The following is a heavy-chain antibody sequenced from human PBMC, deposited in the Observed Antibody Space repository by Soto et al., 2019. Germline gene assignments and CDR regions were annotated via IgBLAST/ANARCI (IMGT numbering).Heavy chain of an antibody. CDR1: GFTFSSYA. D-gene: IGHD6-13*01. CDR2: ISSNGGST. CDR3: ARDRGIAADLGGFDY. Sequence: EVQLVESGGGLVQPGGSLRLSCAASGFTFSSYAMHWVRQAPGKGLEYVSAISSNGGSTYYANSVKGRFTISRDNSKNTRYRQMGSLRAEDMAVYYCARDRGIAADLGGFDYWGQGTLVTVSS. V-gene: IGHV3-64*01. J-gene: IGHJ4*02.